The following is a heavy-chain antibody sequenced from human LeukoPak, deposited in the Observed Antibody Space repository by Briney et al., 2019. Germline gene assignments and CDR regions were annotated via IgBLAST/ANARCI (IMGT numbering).Heavy chain of an antibody. V-gene: IGHV4-59*08. Sequence: PSETLSLTCSVSGGSIGTYYWSWIRQPPGKGLKWIGYIYYSGSTNYNPSLKSRVTMSVDTSKNQFSLKLSSVTAADTAVYYCARQGWYYYDSSGRAYDAFDIWGQGTMVTVSS. CDR3: ARQGWYYYDSSGRAYDAFDI. J-gene: IGHJ3*02. D-gene: IGHD3-22*01. CDR2: IYYSGST. CDR1: GGSIGTYY.